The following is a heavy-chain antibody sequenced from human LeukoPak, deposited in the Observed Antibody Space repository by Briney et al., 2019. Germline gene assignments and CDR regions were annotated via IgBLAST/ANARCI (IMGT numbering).Heavy chain of an antibody. CDR3: ARDLFGTTGTTGNWFDP. CDR2: ISWNGDYI. CDR1: GFAFDAYA. Sequence: GRSLRLSCAASGFAFDAYAMHWIRQAPGKGLEWVSGISWNGDYIGYADSVKGRFTISRDNAQNSLYLQMNSLRAEDTAVYYCARDLFGTTGTTGNWFDPWGQGTLVTVSS. D-gene: IGHD1-1*01. V-gene: IGHV3-9*01. J-gene: IGHJ5*02.